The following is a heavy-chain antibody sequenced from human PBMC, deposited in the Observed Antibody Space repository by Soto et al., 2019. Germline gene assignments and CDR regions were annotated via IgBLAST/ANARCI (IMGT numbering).Heavy chain of an antibody. J-gene: IGHJ6*03. CDR3: ARGLSTISYYYYYMDV. Sequence: ASVKVSCKASGYTFTSYGISWVRQAPGQGLEWMGWISAYNGNTNYAQKLQGRVTMTTDTSTSTAYMELSSLRSEDTAVYYCARGLSTISYYYYYMDVWGKGTTVTVSS. CDR1: GYTFTSYG. D-gene: IGHD3-9*01. V-gene: IGHV1-18*01. CDR2: ISAYNGNT.